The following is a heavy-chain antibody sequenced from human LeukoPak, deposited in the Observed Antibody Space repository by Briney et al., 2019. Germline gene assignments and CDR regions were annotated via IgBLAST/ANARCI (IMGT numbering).Heavy chain of an antibody. CDR1: GFTFSSYS. D-gene: IGHD4-11*01. CDR2: ISSSSNYI. V-gene: IGHV3-21*01. CDR3: ARGTVTRAYFDY. Sequence: GGSLRLSCAVSGFTFSSYSMNWVRQAPGKGLEWVSSISSSSNYIYYADSVRGRFTISRDNAKNSLSLQMNSLRAEDTAVYYCARGTVTRAYFDYWGQGTLVTVSS. J-gene: IGHJ4*02.